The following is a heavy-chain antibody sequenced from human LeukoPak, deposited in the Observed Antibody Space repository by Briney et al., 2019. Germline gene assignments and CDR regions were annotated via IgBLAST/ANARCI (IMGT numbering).Heavy chain of an antibody. D-gene: IGHD3-22*01. CDR3: ARRLRDSGGYFLYNFDY. V-gene: IGHV5-51*01. Sequence: GESLKISCKGSGYSFTSYWIGWVRQMPGKGLKWMRIIWPGDSDTRYSPSFQGQVIMSADKSISTAYLQWSSLKASDTAMYYCARRLRDSGGYFLYNFDYWGQGTLVTVSS. J-gene: IGHJ4*02. CDR1: GYSFTSYW. CDR2: IWPGDSDT.